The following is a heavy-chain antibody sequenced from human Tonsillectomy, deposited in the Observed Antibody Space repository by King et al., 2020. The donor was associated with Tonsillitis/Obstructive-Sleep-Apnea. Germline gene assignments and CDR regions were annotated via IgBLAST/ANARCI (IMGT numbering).Heavy chain of an antibody. V-gene: IGHV4-34*01. Sequence: VQLQQWGAGLLKPSETLSLTCAVYGGSFSGYYWSWIRQPPGKGLEWIGEINHSGSTNYNPSLKSRVTISVDTSKNQFSLKLSSVTAADTAVYYCARGRGSGRPNDWGQGTLVTVSS. J-gene: IGHJ4*02. CDR1: GGSFSGYY. CDR3: ARGRGSGRPND. CDR2: INHSGST. D-gene: IGHD3-10*01.